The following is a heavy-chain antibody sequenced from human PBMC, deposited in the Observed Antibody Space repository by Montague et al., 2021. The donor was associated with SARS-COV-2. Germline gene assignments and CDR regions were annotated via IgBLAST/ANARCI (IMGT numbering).Heavy chain of an antibody. CDR1: GFSFSRYA. V-gene: IGHV3-23*01. J-gene: IGHJ5*02. CDR2: ISGSGGAT. Sequence: SLRLSCAASGFSFSRYAMSWVRRAPGKGLEWVSAISGSGGATYYADSVKGRFIISRDSSKKTMFLQMNRLTPEDTAAHYCAKSAYYDILNWFDPWGQGTLVTVSS. CDR3: AKSAYYDILNWFDP. D-gene: IGHD3-9*01.